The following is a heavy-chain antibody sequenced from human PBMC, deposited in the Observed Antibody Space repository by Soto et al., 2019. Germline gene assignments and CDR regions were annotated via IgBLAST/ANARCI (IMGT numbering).Heavy chain of an antibody. Sequence: GGSLRLSCAASGFTFSSYAMHWVRQAPGKGLEWVAVISYDGSNKYYADSVKGRFTISRDNSKNTLYLQMNSLRAEDTAVYYCASQGFPRPTLYYYYGMDVWGQGTTVTVSS. CDR1: GFTFSSYA. CDR3: ASQGFPRPTLYYYYGMDV. CDR2: ISYDGSNK. J-gene: IGHJ6*02. V-gene: IGHV3-30-3*01.